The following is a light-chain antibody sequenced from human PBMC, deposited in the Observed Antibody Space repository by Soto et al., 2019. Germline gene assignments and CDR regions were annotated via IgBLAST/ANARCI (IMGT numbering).Light chain of an antibody. CDR2: GAS. Sequence: EIVLTQFPGTLSLSPGERATLSCRASQSVTSTYIAWYQQIPGQAPRLLMYGASSRATGIPDRFSGSGSGTDFTLTISRLEPEDFAEYYCQNYGRSPPWTFGQGTKVETK. J-gene: IGKJ1*01. V-gene: IGKV3-20*01. CDR1: QSVTSTY. CDR3: QNYGRSPPWT.